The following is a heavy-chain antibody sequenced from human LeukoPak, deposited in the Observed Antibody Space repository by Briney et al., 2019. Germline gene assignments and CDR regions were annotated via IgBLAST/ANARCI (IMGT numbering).Heavy chain of an antibody. CDR2: ISSSSSTI. Sequence: PGGSLRLSCAASGFTFSSYSMNWVRQAPGKGLEWVSYISSSSSTIYYADSVKGRFTISRDNAKNSLYLQMNSLKTGDTGVYYCTRDKHWTFDSWGQGTLVTVSS. CDR1: GFTFSSYS. V-gene: IGHV3-48*01. CDR3: TRDKHWTFDS. D-gene: IGHD3-3*02. J-gene: IGHJ4*02.